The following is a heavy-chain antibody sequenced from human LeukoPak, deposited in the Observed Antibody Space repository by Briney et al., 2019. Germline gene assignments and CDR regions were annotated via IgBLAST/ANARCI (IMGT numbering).Heavy chain of an antibody. J-gene: IGHJ4*02. CDR1: GFTFSSYA. D-gene: IGHD3-3*01. CDR3: AKADFWSGSTPGY. V-gene: IGHV3-23*01. CDR2: ISGSGGST. Sequence: GGSLRLSRAASGFTFSSYAMSWVRQAPGKGLEWVSAISGSGGSTYYADSVKGRFTISRDNSKNTLYLQMNSLRAEDTAVYYCAKADFWSGSTPGYWGQGTLVTVSS.